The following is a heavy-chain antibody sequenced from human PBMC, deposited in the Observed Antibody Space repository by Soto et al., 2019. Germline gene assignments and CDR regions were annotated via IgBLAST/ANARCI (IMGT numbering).Heavy chain of an antibody. Sequence: GGSLRLSCAASGFTFSSYAMSWVRQAPGKGLEWVSAISGSGGSTYYADSVKGRFTISRDNSKNTLYLQMNSLRAEDTAVYYCAKSSVGIVGARGYYFDYWGQGTLVTVSS. CDR3: AKSSVGIVGARGYYFDY. CDR2: ISGSGGST. J-gene: IGHJ4*02. D-gene: IGHD1-26*01. CDR1: GFTFSSYA. V-gene: IGHV3-23*01.